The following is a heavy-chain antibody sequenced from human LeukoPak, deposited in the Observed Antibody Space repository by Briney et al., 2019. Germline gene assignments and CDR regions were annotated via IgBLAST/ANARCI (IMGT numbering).Heavy chain of an antibody. D-gene: IGHD2-21*02. V-gene: IGHV4-59*01. Sequence: SETLSLTCTVSGDSISDFSLTWVRQTPGQGLEWIGFISSSGTSHYSPSRESRVTFSLDTSKSQFTLSLKSVTAADTAVYYCARVFRGAVTATWFDPWGQGNLVTVSS. CDR2: ISSSGTS. CDR3: ARVFRGAVTATWFDP. J-gene: IGHJ5*02. CDR1: GDSISDFS.